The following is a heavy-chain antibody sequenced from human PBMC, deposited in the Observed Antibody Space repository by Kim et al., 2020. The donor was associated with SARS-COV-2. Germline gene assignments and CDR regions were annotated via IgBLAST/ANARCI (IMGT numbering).Heavy chain of an antibody. D-gene: IGHD3-16*02. CDR1: ADSMKDFY. Sequence: SETLSLNCTVSADSMKDFYWDWLRQSPGKGLEWIGYFYNVENTNYNPSLKSRVTISADTSKNQFSLKLDSVTAADTAVYFCARGHYYGLGTYPNFFDYWGPGILVTVSS. CDR3: ARGHYYGLGTYPNFFDY. J-gene: IGHJ4*02. CDR2: FYNVENT. V-gene: IGHV4-59*13.